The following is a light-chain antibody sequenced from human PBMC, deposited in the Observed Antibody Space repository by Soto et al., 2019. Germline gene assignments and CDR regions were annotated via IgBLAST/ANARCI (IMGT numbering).Light chain of an antibody. CDR1: QSVGSSY. J-gene: IGKJ1*01. V-gene: IGKV3-20*01. Sequence: EIVLTQSPGTLSLSPGERATLSCRASQSVGSSYLAWHQQKPGQAPRLLIYGASSRATGIPDRFSGSGSGTDFTLTISRLEPEDFAVYYCQQYDSSPLTFGQGTKVEIK. CDR2: GAS. CDR3: QQYDSSPLT.